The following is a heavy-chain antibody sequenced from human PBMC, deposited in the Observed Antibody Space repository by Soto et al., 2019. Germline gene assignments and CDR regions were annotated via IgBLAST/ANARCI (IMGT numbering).Heavy chain of an antibody. V-gene: IGHV1-69*02. J-gene: IGHJ6*02. Sequence: QVQLVQSGAEVKKPGSSVKVSCKASGGTFSSYTISWVRQAPGQGLEWMGRIIPILGIANYAQKFQGRVTITADKSTSTAYMVLSSLRSEDTAVYYCARADYYDSSGYYPAGMDVWGQGTTVTVSS. CDR3: ARADYYDSSGYYPAGMDV. CDR1: GGTFSSYT. CDR2: IIPILGIA. D-gene: IGHD3-22*01.